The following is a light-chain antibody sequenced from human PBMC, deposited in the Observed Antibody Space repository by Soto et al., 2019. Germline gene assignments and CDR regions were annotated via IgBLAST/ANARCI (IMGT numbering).Light chain of an antibody. CDR3: QTWGTGDWV. CDR1: SGHSTYA. Sequence: QLVLTQSPSASASLGASVKFTCTLTSGHSTYAIAWHQQQPEMGPRYLMKVNSDGSHSKGDGIPDRFSGSSSGAERYLTISSPQSEDEADYYCQTWGTGDWVFGGGTKLTVL. V-gene: IGLV4-69*01. J-gene: IGLJ3*02. CDR2: VNSDGSH.